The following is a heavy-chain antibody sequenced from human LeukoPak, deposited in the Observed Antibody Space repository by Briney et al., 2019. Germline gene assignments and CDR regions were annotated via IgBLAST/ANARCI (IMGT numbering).Heavy chain of an antibody. CDR2: ITGSGDGT. J-gene: IGHJ3*02. Sequence: GGSLRLSCAASGFTFSTYAMTWVRQAPGKGLEWVSSITGSGDGTSAADSVTGRFSISRDNSENTLYLQMNSLRADDTAVYYCAKDRSAGVPKAFDIWGQGTMVTVSS. V-gene: IGHV3-23*01. D-gene: IGHD7-27*01. CDR1: GFTFSTYA. CDR3: AKDRSAGVPKAFDI.